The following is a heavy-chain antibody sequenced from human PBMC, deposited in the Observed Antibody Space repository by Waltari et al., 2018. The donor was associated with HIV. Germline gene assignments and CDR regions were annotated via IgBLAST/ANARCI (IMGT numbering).Heavy chain of an antibody. Sequence: QVQLHQWGAGLLKPSETLSLTCAVYGGSFSGYYWSWVRQPPGKGLEWIGEINHSGTTTYTPALKGRVTISVDTSKNHFSLKVNSVTAADTALYFCARVGTGWDGSFHYYGMDVWGQGTAVAVSS. CDR1: GGSFSGYY. V-gene: IGHV4-34*01. CDR2: INHSGTT. D-gene: IGHD6-19*01. CDR3: ARVGTGWDGSFHYYGMDV. J-gene: IGHJ6*02.